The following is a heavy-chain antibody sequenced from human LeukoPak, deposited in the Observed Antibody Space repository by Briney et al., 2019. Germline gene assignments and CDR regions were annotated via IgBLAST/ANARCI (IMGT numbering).Heavy chain of an antibody. J-gene: IGHJ4*02. CDR1: GFTFSNSA. Sequence: AGSLRLSCAASGFTFSNSAMSWVRQAPGKGLEWVSTLSGSGITTYYADSVKGRFTISRDNSKNSLSLQVSSLRAEDTAVYYCAKTNGYYSDWGQRTPVTVSS. CDR3: AKTNGYYSD. V-gene: IGHV3-23*01. D-gene: IGHD3-22*01. CDR2: LSGSGITT.